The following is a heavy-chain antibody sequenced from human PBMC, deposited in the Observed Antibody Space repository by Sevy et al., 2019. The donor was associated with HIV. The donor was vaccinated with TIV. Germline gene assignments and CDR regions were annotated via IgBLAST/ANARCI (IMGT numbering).Heavy chain of an antibody. CDR2: TYYRSKWYN. J-gene: IGHJ4*02. D-gene: IGHD2-2*02. CDR3: AREGGSYCSSTSCYRGGLFAAAVDY. V-gene: IGHV6-1*01. Sequence: SQTLSLTCAISGDSVSSNSAAWNWIRQSPSRGLEWLGRTYYRSKWYNDYAVSVKSRITINPETSKNHFCLQLNSVTPGEAAVYYGAREGGSYCSSTSCYRGGLFAAAVDYWGQGTLVTVSS. CDR1: GDSVSSNSAA.